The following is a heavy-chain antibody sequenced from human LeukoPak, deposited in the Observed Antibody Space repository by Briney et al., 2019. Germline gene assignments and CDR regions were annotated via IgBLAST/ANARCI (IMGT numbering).Heavy chain of an antibody. Sequence: ASVKVSCKASGGTFSSYAISWVRQAPGQGLEWMGGIIPIFGTANYALKFQGRVTITTDESTSTAYMELSSLRSEDTAVYYCARGTGYSSGWLRRWYFDLWGRGTLVTVSS. CDR1: GGTFSSYA. CDR2: IIPIFGTA. J-gene: IGHJ2*01. CDR3: ARGTGYSSGWLRRWYFDL. V-gene: IGHV1-69*05. D-gene: IGHD6-19*01.